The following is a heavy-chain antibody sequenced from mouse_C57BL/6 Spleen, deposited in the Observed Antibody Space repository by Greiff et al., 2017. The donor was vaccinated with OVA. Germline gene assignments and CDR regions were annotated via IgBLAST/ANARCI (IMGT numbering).Heavy chain of an antibody. V-gene: IGHV1-26*01. D-gene: IGHD1-1*01. Sequence: EVQLQQSGPELVKPGASVKISCKASGYTFTDYYMNWVKQSHGKSLEWIGDINPNNGGTSYNQKFKGKATLTVDKSSSTAYMELRSLTSEDSAVYYCAREGDYFTTVVAPLDYWGQGTTLTVSS. J-gene: IGHJ2*01. CDR3: AREGDYFTTVVAPLDY. CDR1: GYTFTDYY. CDR2: INPNNGGT.